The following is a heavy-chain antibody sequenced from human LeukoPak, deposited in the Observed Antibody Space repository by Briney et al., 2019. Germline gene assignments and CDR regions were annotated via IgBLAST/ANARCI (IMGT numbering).Heavy chain of an antibody. CDR3: AREEVFEVQVPGFYAFDN. Sequence: PSETLSLTCTVSGGSISSGGYYWSWIRQPAGKGLEWIGRMYTSGGAYYKPSLRSRVTMSVDTSKNQISLEVQSVTAADTAVYFCAREEVFEVQVPGFYAFDNWGQGILVTVSS. V-gene: IGHV4-61*02. CDR2: MYTSGGA. J-gene: IGHJ4*02. D-gene: IGHD3-3*01. CDR1: GGSISSGGYY.